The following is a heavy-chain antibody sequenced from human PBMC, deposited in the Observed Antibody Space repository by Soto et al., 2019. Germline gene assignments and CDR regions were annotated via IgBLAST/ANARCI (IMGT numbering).Heavy chain of an antibody. J-gene: IGHJ4*02. V-gene: IGHV4-59*01. CDR3: ARVSRRSSPGGVPAAIPDY. D-gene: IGHD2-2*01. CDR2: IYYSGST. Sequence: SETLSLTCTVSGGSISSYYWSWIRQPPGKGLEWIGYIYYSGSTNYNPSLKSRVTISVDTSKNQFSLKLSSVTAADTAVYYCARVSRRSSPGGVPAAIPDYWGQGTLVTVSS. CDR1: GGSISSYY.